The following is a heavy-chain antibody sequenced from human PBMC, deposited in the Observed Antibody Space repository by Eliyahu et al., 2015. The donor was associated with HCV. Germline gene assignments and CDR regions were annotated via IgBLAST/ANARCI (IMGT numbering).Heavy chain of an antibody. CDR3: ARGPPRDSSGYYRKPRLEYFQH. J-gene: IGHJ1*01. V-gene: IGHV4-34*01. CDR1: GGSFSGYY. CDR2: INHSGST. Sequence: QVQLQQWGAGLLKPSETLSLTCAVYGGSFSGYYWSWIRQPPGKGLEWXGEINHSGSTNYNPSLKSRVTISVDTSKNQFSLKLSSVTAADTAVYYCARGPPRDSSGYYRKPRLEYFQHWGQGTLVTVSS. D-gene: IGHD3-22*01.